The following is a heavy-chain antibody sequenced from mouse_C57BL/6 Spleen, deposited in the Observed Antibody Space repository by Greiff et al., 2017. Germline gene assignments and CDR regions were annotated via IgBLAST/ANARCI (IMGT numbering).Heavy chain of an antibody. J-gene: IGHJ4*01. V-gene: IGHV2-4*01. Sequence: VQVVESGPGLVQPSQSLSITCTVSGFSLTSYGVHWVRQPPGKGLEWLGVIWSGGSKNYNAAFISSLSIIKDNSKSKVFFKMNSLQADDTAIYYCAKNNYDGYYEGAMDYWGQGTSVTVSS. CDR3: AKNNYDGYYEGAMDY. D-gene: IGHD2-3*01. CDR2: IWSGGSK. CDR1: GFSLTSYG.